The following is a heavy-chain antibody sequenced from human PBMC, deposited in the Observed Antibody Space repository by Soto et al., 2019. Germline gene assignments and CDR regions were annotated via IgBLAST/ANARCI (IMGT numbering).Heavy chain of an antibody. CDR1: GFTFSSYW. CDR2: IKQDGSEK. J-gene: IGHJ4*02. Sequence: GGSLRLSCAASGFTFSSYWMSWVRQAPGKGLEWVANIKQDGSEKYYVDSVKGRFTISRDNAKNSLYLQMNSLRAEDTAVYYCAREVRRVIITFPYLDYWGQGILVTVSS. V-gene: IGHV3-7*05. D-gene: IGHD3-10*01. CDR3: AREVRRVIITFPYLDY.